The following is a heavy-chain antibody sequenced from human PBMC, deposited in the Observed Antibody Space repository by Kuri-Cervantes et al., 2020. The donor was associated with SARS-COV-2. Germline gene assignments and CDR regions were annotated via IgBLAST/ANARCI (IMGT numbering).Heavy chain of an antibody. V-gene: IGHV3-21*01. Sequence: GGSLRLSCAASGFTFSSYSMNWVRQAPGKGLEWVSSISSSSSYIYYADSVKGRFTISRDNAKNSLYLQMNSLRAEDTAVYYCARDVNIVVVPAYYYGMDVWGQETTVTVSS. J-gene: IGHJ6*02. CDR3: ARDVNIVVVPAYYYGMDV. D-gene: IGHD2-2*01. CDR1: GFTFSSYS. CDR2: ISSSSSYI.